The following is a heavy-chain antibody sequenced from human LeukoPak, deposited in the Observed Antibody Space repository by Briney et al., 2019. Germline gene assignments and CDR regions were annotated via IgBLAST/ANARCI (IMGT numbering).Heavy chain of an antibody. V-gene: IGHV3-48*04. CDR3: ARRYCSGGSCYMGY. D-gene: IGHD2-15*01. CDR2: ISSSSSTI. Sequence: GGSLRLSCAASGFTFSSYAMSWVRQAPGKGLEWVSYISSSSSTIYYADSVKGRFTISRDNAKNSLYLQMNSLRAEDTAVYYCARRYCSGGSCYMGYWGQGTLVTVSS. J-gene: IGHJ4*02. CDR1: GFTFSSYA.